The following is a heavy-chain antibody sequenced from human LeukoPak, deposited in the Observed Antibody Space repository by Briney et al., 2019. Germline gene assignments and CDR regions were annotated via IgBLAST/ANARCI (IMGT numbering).Heavy chain of an antibody. CDR3: ARDREPLWFGDPLAYFDY. CDR2: INNSGST. D-gene: IGHD3-10*01. Sequence: SETLSLTCTVSGGSISSYYWSWIRQPPGKGLEWIGYINNSGSTNYNPSLKSRVTISVDMSKNQFSLKLSSVTAADTAVYYCARDREPLWFGDPLAYFDYWGQGTLVTVSS. J-gene: IGHJ4*02. CDR1: GGSISSYY. V-gene: IGHV4-59*01.